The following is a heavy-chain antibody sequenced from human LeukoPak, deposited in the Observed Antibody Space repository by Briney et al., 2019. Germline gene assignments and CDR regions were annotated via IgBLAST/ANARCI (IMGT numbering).Heavy chain of an antibody. CDR2: IKEDGSEK. Sequence: PGGSLRLSCAASGFTFSRFWMNWVRQAPGKGLEWVANIKEDGSEKDYVDSVKGRFTISRDNAKNSLYLQMNSLRADDTAVYYCARDILDLWGQGTTVTVSS. J-gene: IGHJ6*02. V-gene: IGHV3-7*01. D-gene: IGHD2-21*01. CDR3: ARDILDL. CDR1: GFTFSRFW.